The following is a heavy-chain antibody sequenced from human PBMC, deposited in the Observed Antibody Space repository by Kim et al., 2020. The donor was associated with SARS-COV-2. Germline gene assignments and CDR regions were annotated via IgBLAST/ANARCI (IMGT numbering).Heavy chain of an antibody. D-gene: IGHD1-1*01. J-gene: IGHJ4*02. V-gene: IGHV3-7*01. Sequence: DYVDFVRGRFTIAGDNAKEALFLQMNSLSAEDTAVYYCVRENWYFDTWGQGTLVTVSS. CDR3: VRENWYFDT.